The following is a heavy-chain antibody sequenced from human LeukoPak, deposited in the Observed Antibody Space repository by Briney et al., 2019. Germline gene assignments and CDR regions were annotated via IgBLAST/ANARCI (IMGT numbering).Heavy chain of an antibody. CDR1: GFTFSSYG. CDR3: AKSSSRLDTSSFEY. V-gene: IGHV3-30*02. CDR2: IQYDGSNK. J-gene: IGHJ4*02. Sequence: QPGGSLRLSCAASGFTFSSYGIHWVRQAPGKGLEWVTFIQYDGSNKYADSVKGRFTISRDNSKNVLYLQMNSLRAEDTALYYCAKSSSRLDTSSFEYWGQGTLVTVSS. D-gene: IGHD5-18*01.